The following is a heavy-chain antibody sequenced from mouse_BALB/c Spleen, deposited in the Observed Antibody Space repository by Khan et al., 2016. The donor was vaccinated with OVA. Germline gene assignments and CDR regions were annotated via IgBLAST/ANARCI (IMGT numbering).Heavy chain of an antibody. D-gene: IGHD2-1*01. V-gene: IGHV1-7*01. CDR3: ARYYGNYYYAMDY. Sequence: VQLQESGAELAKPGASVKMSCKASGYTFTSYWMHWVKQRPGQGLEWIGYINPSTGYTEYNQKFKDKATLTADKSSSTAYMQLSSLTSDDSAVYYYARYYGNYYYAMDYWGQGTSVTVSS. CDR2: INPSTGYT. CDR1: GYTFTSYW. J-gene: IGHJ4*01.